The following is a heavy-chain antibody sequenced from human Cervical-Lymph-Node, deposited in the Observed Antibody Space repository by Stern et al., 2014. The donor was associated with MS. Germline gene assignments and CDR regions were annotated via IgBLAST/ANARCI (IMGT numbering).Heavy chain of an antibody. J-gene: IGHJ4*02. D-gene: IGHD2-8*02. CDR2: VYYSGAT. CDR1: GDSISSYTHY. V-gene: IGHV4-39*01. Sequence: QLQLQESGPGLVKPSETLSLTCAVSGDSISSYTHYWAWIRQPPGKGLEWIGSVYYSGATYYKPSLKTPVPMSVHTSKTLFSLGLNSVPAADTAVYYCAKHACTGAACPFDLWGQGTLVTVSS. CDR3: AKHACTGAACPFDL.